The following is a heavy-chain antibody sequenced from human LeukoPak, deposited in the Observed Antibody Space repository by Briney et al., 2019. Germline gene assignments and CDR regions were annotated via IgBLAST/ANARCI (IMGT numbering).Heavy chain of an antibody. CDR1: GGSISSYY. J-gene: IGHJ4*02. D-gene: IGHD3-3*01. V-gene: IGHV4-59*01. CDR2: IYYSGST. Sequence: PSETLSLTCTVSGGSISSYYWSWIRQPPGKGLEWIGYIYYSGSTNYNPSLKSRVTISVDTSKNQFSLKLSSVTAADTAVYDCARGQITIFGVVTGGYYYFDYWGQGTLVTVSS. CDR3: ARGQITIFGVVTGGYYYFDY.